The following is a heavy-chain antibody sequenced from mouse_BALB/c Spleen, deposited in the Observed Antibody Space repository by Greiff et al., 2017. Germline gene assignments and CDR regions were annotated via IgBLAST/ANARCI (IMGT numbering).Heavy chain of an antibody. Sequence: EVHLVESGGGLVQPGGSLNLSCAASGFDFSRYWMSWARQAPGKGQEWIGEINPGSSTINYTPSLKDKFIISRDNAKNTLYLQMSKVRSEDTALYYCARGYGRYAMDYWGQGTSVTVSS. J-gene: IGHJ4*01. CDR1: GFDFSRYW. D-gene: IGHD1-2*01. CDR3: ARGYGRYAMDY. CDR2: INPGSSTI. V-gene: IGHV4-2*02.